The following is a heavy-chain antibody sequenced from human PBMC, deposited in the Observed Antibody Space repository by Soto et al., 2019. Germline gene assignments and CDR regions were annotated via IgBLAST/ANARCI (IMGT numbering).Heavy chain of an antibody. Sequence: QVQLVQSGAEVKKPGSSVKVSCKASGGTFSSYAISWVRQAPGQGLEWMGGIIPIFGTANYAQKFQGRVTITADESTSTAYMELSSLRSEDTAVYYCAGERAGDVVVVAATPKGWFDPWGQGTLVTVSS. CDR2: IIPIFGTA. CDR1: GGTFSSYA. D-gene: IGHD2-15*01. J-gene: IGHJ5*02. CDR3: AGERAGDVVVVAATPKGWFDP. V-gene: IGHV1-69*12.